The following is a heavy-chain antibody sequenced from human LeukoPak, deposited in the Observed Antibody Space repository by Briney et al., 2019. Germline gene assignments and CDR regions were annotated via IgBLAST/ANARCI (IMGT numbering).Heavy chain of an antibody. CDR3: ARELLVATIGDDY. CDR2: ISGSGGST. D-gene: IGHD5-12*01. CDR1: GFTFSSYA. V-gene: IGHV3-23*01. J-gene: IGHJ4*02. Sequence: GGSLRLSCAASGFTFSSYAMSWVRQAPGKGLEWVSAISGSGGSTYYADSVKGRFTISRDNAKNSLYLQMNSLRAEDTAVYYCARELLVATIGDDYWGQGTLVTVSS.